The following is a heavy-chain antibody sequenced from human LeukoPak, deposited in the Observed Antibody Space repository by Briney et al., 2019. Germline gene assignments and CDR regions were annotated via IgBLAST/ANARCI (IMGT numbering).Heavy chain of an antibody. V-gene: IGHV3-74*01. CDR2: INSDGSST. Sequence: PGGSLRLSCAASGFTFSTYWMHWVRQAPGKGLVWVSRINSDGSSTTYADSVKGRFTISRDNAKNSLYLQMNSLRAEDTAVYYCARGECSGGSCYFFSVSVGSIDYWGQGTLVTVSS. CDR1: GFTFSTYW. CDR3: ARGECSGGSCYFFSVSVGSIDY. J-gene: IGHJ4*02. D-gene: IGHD2-15*01.